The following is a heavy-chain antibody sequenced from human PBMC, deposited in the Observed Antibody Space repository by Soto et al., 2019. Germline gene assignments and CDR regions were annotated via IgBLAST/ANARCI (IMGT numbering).Heavy chain of an antibody. CDR2: ISYDGSNK. CDR1: GFTFSSYG. D-gene: IGHD3-16*01. V-gene: IGHV3-30*18. J-gene: IGHJ6*02. CDR3: AKEWGIVGVGDSYYGMDV. Sequence: PGGSLRLSCAASGFTFSSYGMHWVRQAPGKGLEWVAVISYDGSNKYYADSVKGRVTISRDNSKNTLYLQMNSLRAEDTAVYYCAKEWGIVGVGDSYYGMDVWGQGTTVTVSS.